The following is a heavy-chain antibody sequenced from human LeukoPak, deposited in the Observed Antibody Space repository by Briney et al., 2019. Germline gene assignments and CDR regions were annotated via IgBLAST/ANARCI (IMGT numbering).Heavy chain of an antibody. CDR2: ISESGSDT. CDR3: AKRVPYSSSSVYYDY. V-gene: IGHV3-23*01. Sequence: PGGSLRLSCAASGFTFSNYGMNWVRQAPGKGLEWVSSISESGSDTYYADSVRGRFTISRDNSKNTLHLQMESLRVDDTAIYYCAKRVPYSSSSVYYDYWGQGTLVTVSS. D-gene: IGHD6-6*01. CDR1: GFTFSNYG. J-gene: IGHJ4*02.